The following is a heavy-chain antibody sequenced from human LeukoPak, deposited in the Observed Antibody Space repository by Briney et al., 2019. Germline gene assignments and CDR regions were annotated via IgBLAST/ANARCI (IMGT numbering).Heavy chain of an antibody. Sequence: SETLSLTCTVSAGSISSYYSSWIRQPPGKGLEWIGYIYYSGSTNYNPSLKSRVTISIDTSKNQFSLKLSSVTAADTAVYYCACGYSYGHFDYWGQGTLVTVSS. V-gene: IGHV4-59*03. J-gene: IGHJ4*02. CDR1: AGSISSYY. D-gene: IGHD5-18*01. CDR3: ACGYSYGHFDY. CDR2: IYYSGST.